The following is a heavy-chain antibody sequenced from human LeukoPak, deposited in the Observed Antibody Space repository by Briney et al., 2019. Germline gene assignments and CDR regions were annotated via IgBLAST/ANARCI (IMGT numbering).Heavy chain of an antibody. J-gene: IGHJ6*03. Sequence: PGGSLRLSCAASGFTVSSNYMSWLRQAPGEGLEWVSVIYSGGSTYYADSVKGRFTISRDNSKNTLYLQMSSLRAEDTAVYYCARGLPGGFGVVIIPYYCGYMDVWGKGTTVTVSS. CDR2: IYSGGST. D-gene: IGHD3-3*01. CDR3: ARGLPGGFGVVIIPYYCGYMDV. CDR1: GFTVSSNY. V-gene: IGHV3-53*01.